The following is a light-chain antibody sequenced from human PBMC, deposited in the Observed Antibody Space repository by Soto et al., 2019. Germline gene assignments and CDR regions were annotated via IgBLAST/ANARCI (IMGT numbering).Light chain of an antibody. J-gene: IGKJ1*01. CDR2: GAS. CDR1: QDVGSW. CDR3: LQDYSYPWT. V-gene: IGKV1-12*01. Sequence: DIQMTQSPSSVSASVGDRVTITCRASQDVGSWLAWYHQKPGKAPNLLIYGASSLQSGVPSRFSGSGSGTDFTLTIDGLQPEDFATYYCLQDYSYPWTFGQGTKVDIK.